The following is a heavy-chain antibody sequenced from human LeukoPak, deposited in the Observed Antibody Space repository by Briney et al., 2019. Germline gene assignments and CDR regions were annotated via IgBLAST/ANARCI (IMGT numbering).Heavy chain of an antibody. V-gene: IGHV4-39*07. CDR1: GDSMTSSSYE. J-gene: IGHJ4*02. D-gene: IGHD1-7*01. Sequence: NPSETLSLTCKVSGDSMTSSSYEWAWIRQTPGKGLEWIGTISYSGSTDYNPSLKSRVTISVDTSKDQFSLNLSSVTAADTAVYYCARDVKIGATWNYILGNFDYWGQGTLVSVSS. CDR3: ARDVKIGATWNYILGNFDY. CDR2: ISYSGST.